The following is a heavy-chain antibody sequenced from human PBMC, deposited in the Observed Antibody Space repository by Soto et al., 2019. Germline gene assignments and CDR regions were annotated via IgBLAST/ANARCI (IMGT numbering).Heavy chain of an antibody. CDR2: IDPSDSYT. J-gene: IGHJ6*02. D-gene: IGHD3-22*01. CDR1: GYSFTSYW. V-gene: IGHV5-10-1*01. CDR3: ARQWTYYYDSSGLGYYGMDV. Sequence: PGESLKISCKGSGYSFTSYWISWVRQMPGEGLEWMGRIDPSDSYTNYSPSFQGHVTISADKSISTAYLQWSSLKASDTAMYYCARQWTYYYDSSGLGYYGMDVWGQGTTVTVSS.